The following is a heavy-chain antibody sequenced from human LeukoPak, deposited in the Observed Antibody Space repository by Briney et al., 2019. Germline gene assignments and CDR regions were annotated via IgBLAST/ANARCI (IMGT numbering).Heavy chain of an antibody. CDR1: GYTFTSNY. J-gene: IGHJ4*02. CDR3: ARDRSIAAAADY. Sequence: GASVKVSCKAFGYTFTSNYMHWVRQAPGQGPEWMGVISPSGGSTTYAQKLQGRVTMTTDTSTSTAYMELRSLRSDDTAVYYCARDRSIAAAADYWGQGTLVTVSS. CDR2: ISPSGGST. V-gene: IGHV1-46*01. D-gene: IGHD6-13*01.